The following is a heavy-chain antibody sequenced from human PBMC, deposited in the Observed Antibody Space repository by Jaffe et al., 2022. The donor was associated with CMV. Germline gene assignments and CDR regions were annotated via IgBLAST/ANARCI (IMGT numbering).Heavy chain of an antibody. CDR1: GGTFSSYA. D-gene: IGHD3-3*01. J-gene: IGHJ6*02. Sequence: QVQLVQSGAEVKKPGSSVKVSCKASGGTFSSYAISWVRQAPGQGLEWMGGIIPIFGTANYAQKFQGRVTITADESTSTAYMELSSLRSEDTAVYYCARAVRLLGFWSGKDNDYYYYGMDVWGQGTTVTVSS. V-gene: IGHV1-69*01. CDR2: IIPIFGTA. CDR3: ARAVRLLGFWSGKDNDYYYYGMDV.